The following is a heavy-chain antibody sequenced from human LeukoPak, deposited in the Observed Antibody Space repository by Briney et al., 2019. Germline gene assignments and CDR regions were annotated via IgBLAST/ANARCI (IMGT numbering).Heavy chain of an antibody. CDR1: GFPFSNYA. Sequence: GGSLRLSCAASGFPFSNYAISWVRQAPGKGLEWVANIKQDGSEKNYVASVKGRFTISRDNAKNSLYLQMNSLRAEDTALYYCARGRWAPFDCWGQGTLVTVSS. D-gene: IGHD6-13*01. J-gene: IGHJ4*02. V-gene: IGHV3-7*01. CDR3: ARGRWAPFDC. CDR2: IKQDGSEK.